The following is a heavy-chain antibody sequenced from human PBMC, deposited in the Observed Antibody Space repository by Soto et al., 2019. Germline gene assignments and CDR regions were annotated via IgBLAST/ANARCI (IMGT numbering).Heavy chain of an antibody. CDR2: ISGSGGST. CDR1: GFTFSSYA. CDR3: AKGQEYSSATFDY. J-gene: IGHJ4*02. D-gene: IGHD6-6*01. Sequence: SLRLSCAASGFTFSSYAMSWVRQAPGKGLEWVSAISGSGGSTYYADSVKGRFTISRDNSKNTLYLQMNSLRAEDTAVYYCAKGQEYSSATFDYWGQGTLVTVSS. V-gene: IGHV3-23*01.